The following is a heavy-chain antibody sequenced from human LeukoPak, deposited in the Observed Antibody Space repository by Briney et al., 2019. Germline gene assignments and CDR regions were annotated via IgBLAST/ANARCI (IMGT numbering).Heavy chain of an antibody. CDR1: GFTFSSYG. CDR2: MSYDGRKA. V-gene: IGHV3-30*18. D-gene: IGHD1-1*01. CDR3: AKVQLERRELLPNFGY. J-gene: IGHJ4*02. Sequence: GGSLRLSCAASGFTFSSYGMHWVRQAPDKGLEWVAAMSYDGRKAYNADSVKGRFTISRDNSKNTLYLQMNSLRVDDTAVYYCAKVQLERRELLPNFGYWGQGTLVTVSS.